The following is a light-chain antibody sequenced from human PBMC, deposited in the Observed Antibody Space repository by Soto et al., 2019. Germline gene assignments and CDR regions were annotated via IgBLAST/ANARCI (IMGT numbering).Light chain of an antibody. Sequence: QPVLTQPASVSGSPGQSITISCTGTSSDVGGYNYVSWYQQHPGKAPKLMIYEVSNRPSGVSNRFSGSKSGNTASLTISGLQAEDEADYYCSSYISSSTLVVFGGGTKLTVL. CDR1: SSDVGGYNY. J-gene: IGLJ2*01. CDR3: SSYISSSTLVV. CDR2: EVS. V-gene: IGLV2-14*01.